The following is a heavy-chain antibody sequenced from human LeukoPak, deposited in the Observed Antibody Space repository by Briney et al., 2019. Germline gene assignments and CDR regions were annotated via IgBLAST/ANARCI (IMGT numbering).Heavy chain of an antibody. CDR3: ARGLLTGRNWYFDL. D-gene: IGHD3-9*01. CDR1: GYTFTGYY. Sequence: ASVKVSCKASGYTFTGYYIHWMRQAPGQGLEWMGWINPHSGGTNYAQSFQGRVTMTRGTSISTVYMELRTLRSDDTAVYFCARGLLTGRNWYFDLWGRGTLVTASS. V-gene: IGHV1-2*02. J-gene: IGHJ2*01. CDR2: INPHSGGT.